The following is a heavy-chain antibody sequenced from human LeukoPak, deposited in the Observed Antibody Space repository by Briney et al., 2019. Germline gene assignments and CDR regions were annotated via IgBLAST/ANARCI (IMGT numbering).Heavy chain of an antibody. Sequence: SETLSLTCAVYGGSFSGYYWSWIRQPPGKGLEWIGETNHSGSTNYNPSPKSRVTISVDTSKNQFSLKLSSVTAADTAVYYCARAVTIFGVVTFRPIYYFDYWGQGTLVTVSS. D-gene: IGHD3-3*01. CDR1: GGSFSGYY. CDR3: ARAVTIFGVVTFRPIYYFDY. J-gene: IGHJ4*02. V-gene: IGHV4-34*01. CDR2: TNHSGST.